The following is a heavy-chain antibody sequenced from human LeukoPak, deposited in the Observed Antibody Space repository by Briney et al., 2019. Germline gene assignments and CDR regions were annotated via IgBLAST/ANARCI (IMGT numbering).Heavy chain of an antibody. V-gene: IGHV1-2*02. CDR3: ARPASSIAVAGRGGSNFAY. Sequence: ASVKVSCKASGYTFSDYYMHWVRQTPGQGLEWMGWINPNSGDTIYSQNFQGRVTVTWDASITTAYMELNRLTSDDTAVYYCARPASSIAVAGRGGSNFAYWGQGSLVTVSS. D-gene: IGHD6-19*01. CDR1: GYTFSDYY. CDR2: INPNSGDT. J-gene: IGHJ4*02.